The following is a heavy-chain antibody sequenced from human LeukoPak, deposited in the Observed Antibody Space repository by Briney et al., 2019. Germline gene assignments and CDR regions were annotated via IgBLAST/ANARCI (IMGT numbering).Heavy chain of an antibody. CDR2: ISYDGSNK. J-gene: IGHJ4*02. CDR1: GFTFSSYA. CDR3: ASSIAAAGTDY. Sequence: GGSLILSCAASGFTFSSYAMHWVRQAPGKGLEWVAVISYDGSNKYYADSVKGRFTISRDNSKNTLYLQMNSLRAEDTAVYYCASSIAAAGTDYWGQGTLVTVSS. D-gene: IGHD6-13*01. V-gene: IGHV3-30-3*01.